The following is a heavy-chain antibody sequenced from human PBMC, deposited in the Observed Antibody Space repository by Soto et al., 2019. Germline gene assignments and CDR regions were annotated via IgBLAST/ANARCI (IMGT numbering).Heavy chain of an antibody. CDR1: GYSISSGYY. Sequence: SETLSLTCAVSGYSISSGYYWGWIRQPPGKGLEWIGSIYHSGSTYYNPSLKSRVTISVDTSKNQFSLKLSSVTAADTAVYYCARDLVGANLYFHYWGQATIATV. CDR3: ARDLVGANLYFHY. CDR2: IYHSGST. J-gene: IGHJ4*02. V-gene: IGHV4-38-2*02. D-gene: IGHD1-26*01.